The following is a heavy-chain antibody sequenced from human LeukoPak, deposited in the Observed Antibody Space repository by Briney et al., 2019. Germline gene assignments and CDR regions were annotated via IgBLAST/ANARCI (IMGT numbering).Heavy chain of an antibody. CDR1: GVSISSYY. CDR3: ARDRDSSGLRDFDL. CDR2: IYSGGST. V-gene: IGHV4-4*07. J-gene: IGHJ2*01. Sequence: PSETLSLTRSVSGVSISSYYWTWIRLPAGKGLEWIGRIYSGGSTNYNPSLKSRVTMSVDTSKNQFSLRLTSVTAADTAFYYCARDRDSSGLRDFDLWGRGTLVTVSA. D-gene: IGHD3-22*01.